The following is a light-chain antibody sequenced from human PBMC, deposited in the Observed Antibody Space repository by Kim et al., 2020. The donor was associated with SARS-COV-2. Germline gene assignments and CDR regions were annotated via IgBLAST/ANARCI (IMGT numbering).Light chain of an antibody. Sequence: DIVMTQSPLSLPVTPGEPASISCRSSQSLLHSNGYNYLDWYLQKPGQSPQLLIYLGSNRASGVPVRFSGSGSGTDFTLKISRVEAEDVGVYYCMQALQTRTFGQGTKVDIK. J-gene: IGKJ1*01. V-gene: IGKV2-28*01. CDR1: QSLLHSNGYNY. CDR2: LGS. CDR3: MQALQTRT.